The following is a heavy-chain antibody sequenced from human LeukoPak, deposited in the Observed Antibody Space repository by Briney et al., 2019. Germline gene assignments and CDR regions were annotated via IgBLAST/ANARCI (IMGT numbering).Heavy chain of an antibody. J-gene: IGHJ6*02. Sequence: GGSLRLSCAASGFTFSDYYMSWIRQAPGKGLEWVSYISSSSSYTNYADSVKGRFTISRDNAKNSLYLQMNSLRAEDTAVYYCAKDLTVTTSQYYYGMDVWGQGTTVTVSS. V-gene: IGHV3-11*06. CDR3: AKDLTVTTSQYYYGMDV. CDR1: GFTFSDYY. D-gene: IGHD4-17*01. CDR2: ISSSSSYT.